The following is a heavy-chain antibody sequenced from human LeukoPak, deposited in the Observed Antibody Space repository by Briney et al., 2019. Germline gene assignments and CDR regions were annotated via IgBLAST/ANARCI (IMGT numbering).Heavy chain of an antibody. CDR1: GGSISSSSYY. CDR3: ARFNPAAGSFCFDY. CDR2: IYYSGST. J-gene: IGHJ4*02. V-gene: IGHV4-39*01. Sequence: SETLPLTCTVSGGSISSSSYYWGWIRQPPGKGLEWIGNIYYSGSTYYNPSLKSRVTISVDTSKKQFSLKLSSVTAADTAVFYCARFNPAAGSFCFDYWGQGTLVTVSS. D-gene: IGHD6-13*01.